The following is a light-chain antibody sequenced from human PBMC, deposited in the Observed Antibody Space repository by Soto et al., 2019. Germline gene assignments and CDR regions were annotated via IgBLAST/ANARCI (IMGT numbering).Light chain of an antibody. J-gene: IGKJ1*01. CDR1: QSVSSSS. CDR3: QQYGSSPRT. Sequence: EIVLTQSPGTLSLSPGERATLSCRASQSVSSSSLAWYQQKPGQAPRLLMFGASSRATGTPDRFSGSGSGTDFTLTISRLKPEDFAVYYCQQYGSSPRTFGQGTKVEIK. V-gene: IGKV3-20*01. CDR2: GAS.